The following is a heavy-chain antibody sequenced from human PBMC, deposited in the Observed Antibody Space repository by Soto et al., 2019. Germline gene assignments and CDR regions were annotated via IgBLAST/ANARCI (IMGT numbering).Heavy chain of an antibody. D-gene: IGHD6-13*01. CDR3: ARDQARQQLVSYFDY. V-gene: IGHV3-30-3*01. CDR1: GFTFSSYA. CDR2: ISYDGSNK. Sequence: QVQLVESGGGVVQPGRSLRLSCAASGFTFSSYAMHWVRQAPGEGLEWVAVISYDGSNKYYADSVKGRFTISRDNSKNTLYLQMNSLRAEDTAVYYCARDQARQQLVSYFDYWGQGTLVTVSS. J-gene: IGHJ4*02.